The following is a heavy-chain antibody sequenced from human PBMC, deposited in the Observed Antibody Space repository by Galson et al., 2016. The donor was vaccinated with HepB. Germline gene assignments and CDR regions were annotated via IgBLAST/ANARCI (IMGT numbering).Heavy chain of an antibody. CDR2: INWIGGSA. Sequence: SLRLSCAASGFIFEDHGMSWVRLVPGKGLEWVSGINWIGGSAIYADSVKGRFTISRDNAKNSLYRQMNSLRAEDTALYYCTRNQGSGGGSCSDNWGQGTLVTVSS. J-gene: IGHJ4*02. V-gene: IGHV3-20*04. CDR3: TRNQGSGGGSCSDN. CDR1: GFIFEDHG. D-gene: IGHD2-15*01.